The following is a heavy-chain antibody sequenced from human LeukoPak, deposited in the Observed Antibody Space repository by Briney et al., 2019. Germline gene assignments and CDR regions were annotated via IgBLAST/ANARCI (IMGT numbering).Heavy chain of an antibody. CDR3: ARERRGAYSYNFDY. CDR1: VFSVSSDYY. V-gene: IGHV4-38-2*02. CDR2: ISHGVST. Sequence: PSETLSLTCTVSVFSVSSDYYWGWIRQPPGKGLEWIGSISHGVSTYYNPSLKSRVTISLDTSKSQFSLKLSSVTAADTAVYYCARERRGAYSYNFDYWGQGTLVTVSS. J-gene: IGHJ4*02. D-gene: IGHD3-22*01.